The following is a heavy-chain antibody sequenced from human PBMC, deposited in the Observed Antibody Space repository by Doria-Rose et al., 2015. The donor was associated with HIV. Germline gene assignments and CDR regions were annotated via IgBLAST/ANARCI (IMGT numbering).Heavy chain of an antibody. CDR2: IFSDDER. V-gene: IGHV2-26*01. Sequence: QVILKESGPVLVKPTETPTLTCTVSGVSLSSPGMGVSWIRQPPGKALEWLANIFSDDERSYKTSLKSRLTISRGTSKSQVVLTMTDTDPVDTATYYCARIKSSRWYHKYYFDFWGQGTLVIVSA. D-gene: IGHD6-13*01. CDR1: GVSLSSPGMG. J-gene: IGHJ4*02. CDR3: ARIKSSRWYHKYYFDF.